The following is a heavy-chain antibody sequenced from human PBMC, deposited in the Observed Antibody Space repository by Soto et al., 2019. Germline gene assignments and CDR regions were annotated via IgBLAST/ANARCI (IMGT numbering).Heavy chain of an antibody. CDR1: GGSFSGYY. J-gene: IGHJ6*02. D-gene: IGHD3-3*01. CDR3: ARGYYDFWSGSLYYYYYGMDV. V-gene: IGHV4-34*01. CDR2: INHSGST. Sequence: PSETLSLTCAVYGGSFSGYYWSWIRQPPGKGLEWTGEINHSGSTNYNPSLKSRVTISVDTSKNQFSLKLSSVTAADTAVYYCARGYYDFWSGSLYYYYYGMDVWGQGTTVTVSS.